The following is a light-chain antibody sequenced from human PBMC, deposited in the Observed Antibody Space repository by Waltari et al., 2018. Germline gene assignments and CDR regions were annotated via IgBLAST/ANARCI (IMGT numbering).Light chain of an antibody. CDR3: CAYAGSYFMV. J-gene: IGLJ3*02. Sequence: QSALTQPRSVSGSPGQSVTISCPGTSSDVGGHAYVSWYQQYPGKGPKLMFYAVSKRPSGVPYRFSASKSGNTASMTISGLQPEDEADYYCCAYAGSYFMVFGGGTRLTVL. V-gene: IGLV2-11*01. CDR1: SSDVGGHAY. CDR2: AVS.